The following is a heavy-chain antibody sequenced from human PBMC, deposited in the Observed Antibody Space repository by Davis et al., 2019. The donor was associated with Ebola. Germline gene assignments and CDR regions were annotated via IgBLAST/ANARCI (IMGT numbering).Heavy chain of an antibody. Sequence: PGGSLRLSCAFSGFSASLYSMNWVRQAPGKGLEWVSTLGTSADTYYADSVKGRFTISRDNSKNTLYLQMNGLRVEDTAIYYCAKDTSNIWFDVWGQGTMVTVSS. J-gene: IGHJ3*01. D-gene: IGHD1-26*01. CDR1: GFSASLYS. CDR3: AKDTSNIWFDV. CDR2: LGTSADT. V-gene: IGHV3-23*01.